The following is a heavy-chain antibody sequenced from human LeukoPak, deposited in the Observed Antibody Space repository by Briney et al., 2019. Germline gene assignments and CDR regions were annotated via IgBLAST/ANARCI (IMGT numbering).Heavy chain of an antibody. CDR1: GFIFRDYV. CDR3: AKYDYDFWSGYPTYFDY. CDR2: IWRTGDWT. D-gene: IGHD3-3*01. J-gene: IGHJ4*02. Sequence: GGSLRLSCTASGFIFRDYVMSWVRQAPGKGPEWVAAIWRTGDWTHYVDSVKGRFTISRDNSKNTLYLQMNSLRAEDTAVYYCAKYDYDFWSGYPTYFDYWGQGTLVTVSS. V-gene: IGHV3-23*05.